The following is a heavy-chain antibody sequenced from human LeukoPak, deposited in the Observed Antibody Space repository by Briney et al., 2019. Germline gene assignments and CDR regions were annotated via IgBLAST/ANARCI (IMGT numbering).Heavy chain of an antibody. J-gene: IGHJ4*02. Sequence: RSGGSLRLSCAASGFTFSSYSMNWVRQAPGKGLEWVSSISSSSSYIYYADSVKGRFTISRDNAKNSLYLQMNSLRAEDTAVYYCARARRVRGNPGYFDYWGQGTLVTVSS. CDR3: ARARRVRGNPGYFDY. CDR1: GFTFSSYS. CDR2: ISSSSSYI. V-gene: IGHV3-21*01. D-gene: IGHD3-10*01.